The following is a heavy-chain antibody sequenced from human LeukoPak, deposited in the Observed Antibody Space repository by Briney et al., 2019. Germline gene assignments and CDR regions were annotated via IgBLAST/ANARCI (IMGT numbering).Heavy chain of an antibody. D-gene: IGHD3-16*02. CDR3: ARASEGFGGLIASLDY. Sequence: PGGSLRLSCTASGFTLSRYWMSWVRQAPGKGLEWVADIKGDGSKKYYADSVKGRFTISRDNAENSLYLQMNSLRAEDTAAYYCARASEGFGGLIASLDYWGQGILVTVSS. J-gene: IGHJ4*02. V-gene: IGHV3-7*02. CDR1: GFTLSRYW. CDR2: IKGDGSKK.